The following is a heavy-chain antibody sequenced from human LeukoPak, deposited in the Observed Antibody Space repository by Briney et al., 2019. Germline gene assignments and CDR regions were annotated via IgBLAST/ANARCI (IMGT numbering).Heavy chain of an antibody. V-gene: IGHV4-59*01. J-gene: IGHJ6*03. D-gene: IGHD1-14*01. CDR3: ARGSRSYYYMDV. CDR2: MYYSGST. CDR1: GGSFSGYY. Sequence: SETLSLTCAVYGGSFSGYYWSWIRQPPGKGLEWIGYMYYSGSTNYNPSLKSRVTISVDTSKNQFSLKLSSVTAADTAVYFCARGSRSYYYMDVWGKGTTVAISS.